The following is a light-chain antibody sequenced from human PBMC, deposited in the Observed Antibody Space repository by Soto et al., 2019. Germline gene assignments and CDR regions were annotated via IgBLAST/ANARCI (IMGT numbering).Light chain of an antibody. CDR3: HQYNNWGYT. Sequence: EIVMTQSPATLSVSPGERATLSCRASQSVSSNLAWYQQKPGQAPTLLIYRASTRATGIPARFSGSGSGTEFTLTIRSLQYDDFAVYYCHQYNNWGYTFGQGTKLEIK. CDR1: QSVSSN. J-gene: IGKJ2*01. CDR2: RAS. V-gene: IGKV3-15*01.